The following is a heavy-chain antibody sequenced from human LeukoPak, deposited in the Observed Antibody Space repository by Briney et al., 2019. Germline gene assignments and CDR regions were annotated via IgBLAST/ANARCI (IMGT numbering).Heavy chain of an antibody. CDR1: GFTFSTYA. D-gene: IGHD6-19*01. CDR3: AKDPGWYYFDY. Sequence: PGGSLRLSCAASGFTFSTYAMSWVRQAPGKGREWVSGITGSGGRTYYADSVKGRFTISRDNSKNTLYLQMNSLRAEDTAVYYCAKDPGWYYFDYWGQGTLVTVSS. V-gene: IGHV3-23*01. CDR2: ITGSGGRT. J-gene: IGHJ4*02.